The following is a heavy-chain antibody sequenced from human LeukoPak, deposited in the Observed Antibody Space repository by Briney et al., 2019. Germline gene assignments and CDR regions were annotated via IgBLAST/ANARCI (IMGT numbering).Heavy chain of an antibody. CDR2: ISYDGSNK. CDR3: ARGTSTGWYGGFDY. V-gene: IGHV3-30*04. Sequence: GGSLRLSCAASGFTFSSYAMHWVRQAPGKGLEWVAVISYDGSNKYYADSVKGRFTISRDNSKNTLYLQMNSLRAEDTAVYYCARGTSTGWYGGFDYWGQGTLVTVSS. J-gene: IGHJ4*02. CDR1: GFTFSSYA. D-gene: IGHD6-19*01.